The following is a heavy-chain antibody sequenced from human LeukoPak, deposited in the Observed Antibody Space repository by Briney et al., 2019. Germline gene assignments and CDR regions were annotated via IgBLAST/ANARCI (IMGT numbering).Heavy chain of an antibody. J-gene: IGHJ2*01. CDR2: INTNTGNP. D-gene: IGHD4-17*01. V-gene: IGHV7-4-1*02. CDR3: ARDYGDYRARNFDL. CDR1: GYTFTSYA. Sequence: ASVKVSCKASGYTFTSYAMNWVRQAPGQGLEWMGWINTNTGNPTYAQGFTGRFVFSLDTSVSTAYLQISSLKAEDTAVYYCARDYGDYRARNFDLWGRGTLVTVSS.